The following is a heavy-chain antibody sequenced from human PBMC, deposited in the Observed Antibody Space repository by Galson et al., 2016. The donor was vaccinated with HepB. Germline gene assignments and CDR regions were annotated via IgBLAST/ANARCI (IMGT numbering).Heavy chain of an antibody. Sequence: SLRLSCAASGFTFSTYAMTWVRQAPGKGREGVSGISGGGDITYHADSVKGRFTIPRDNSKRMVYLEMNSLRVEDTAVYYCVTSGDRPAATTVYWGQGTLVTVSS. CDR2: ISGGGDIT. V-gene: IGHV3-23*01. CDR3: VTSGDRPAATTVY. CDR1: GFTFSTYA. J-gene: IGHJ4*02. D-gene: IGHD2-2*01.